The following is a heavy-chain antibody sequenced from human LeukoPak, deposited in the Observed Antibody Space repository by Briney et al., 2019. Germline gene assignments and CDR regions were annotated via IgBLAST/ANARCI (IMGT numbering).Heavy chain of an antibody. D-gene: IGHD4-17*01. Sequence: GGSLRLSCAASGFTFNNYEMHWVRQAPGKGLEWVAVISYDGSNKYYADSVKGRFTISRDNSKNTLYLQMNSLRAEDTAVYYCAKDRSYDDYRFDYWGQGTLVTVSS. CDR2: ISYDGSNK. J-gene: IGHJ4*02. V-gene: IGHV3-30*18. CDR3: AKDRSYDDYRFDY. CDR1: GFTFNNYE.